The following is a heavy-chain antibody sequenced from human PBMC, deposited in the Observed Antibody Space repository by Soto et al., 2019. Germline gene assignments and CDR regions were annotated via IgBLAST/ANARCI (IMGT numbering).Heavy chain of an antibody. V-gene: IGHV3-74*01. Sequence: HPGGSLRLSCAASGFTVSSYWMHWVRLVPGKGLVWVSRIKSDGSSTNYADPVKGRFTISRDNAKNTFYLHMNSLSAEDTAVYYCARGWIYYFDYWGQGTLVTVSS. J-gene: IGHJ4*02. CDR2: IKSDGSST. D-gene: IGHD2-2*03. CDR3: ARGWIYYFDY. CDR1: GFTVSSYW.